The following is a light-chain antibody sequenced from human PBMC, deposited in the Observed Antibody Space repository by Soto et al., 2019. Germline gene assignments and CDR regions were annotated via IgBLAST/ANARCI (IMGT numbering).Light chain of an antibody. Sequence: EIVMTQSPGTLSVSPGERATLSCRASQSVSSNLAWYQQIPGQAPRLLIYGVSTRATGIPARFSGSGSGTEFTLTISSLQSEDLAVYYCQQHNNWPLTFGGGTKVELK. J-gene: IGKJ4*01. CDR1: QSVSSN. V-gene: IGKV3-15*01. CDR3: QQHNNWPLT. CDR2: GVS.